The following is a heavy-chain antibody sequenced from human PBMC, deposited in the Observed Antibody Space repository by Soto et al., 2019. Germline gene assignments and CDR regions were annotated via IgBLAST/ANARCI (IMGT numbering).Heavy chain of an antibody. D-gene: IGHD6-13*01. V-gene: IGHV3-7*01. CDR3: AREELIAAAGSYYYYGMDV. J-gene: IGHJ6*02. CDR2: IKQDGSEK. CDR1: GFTFSSYW. Sequence: PGGSLRLSCAASGFTFSSYWMSWVRQAPGKGLEWVANIKQDGSEKYYVDSVKGRFTISRDNAKNSLYLQMNSLRAEDTAVYYCAREELIAAAGSYYYYGMDVWGQGTTVTVSS.